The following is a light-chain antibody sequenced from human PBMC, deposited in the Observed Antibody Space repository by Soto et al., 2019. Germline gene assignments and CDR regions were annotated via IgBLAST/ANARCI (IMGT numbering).Light chain of an antibody. CDR1: QDVGTY. Sequence: VLTQSPVTLSLSPGERATLSCRASQDVGTYVAWYQVRVGQAPRLLISGASERATVNPDRINGGVCGADFILTINSLESGYSAVYFCQQGCNCPVTFGQGTRVEIK. V-gene: IGKV3D-11*01. J-gene: IGKJ5*01. CDR2: GAS. CDR3: QQGCNCPVT.